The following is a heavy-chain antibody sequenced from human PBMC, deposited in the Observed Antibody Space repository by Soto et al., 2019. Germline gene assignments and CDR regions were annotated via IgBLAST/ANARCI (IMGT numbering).Heavy chain of an antibody. CDR2: SRGGGEVA. V-gene: IGHV3-23*01. CDR1: GVPFDTSA. Sequence: PWGSLRLSCAASGVPFDTSAMIWVRQAPGKGPEWLALSRGGGEVAYYAESVKGRFTSSRDNSKNTIYLQMTFLRVDDTAVYYCAKYSGDFPVYNGLNVWGQGTTVTVSS. J-gene: IGHJ6*02. D-gene: IGHD1-26*01. CDR3: AKYSGDFPVYNGLNV.